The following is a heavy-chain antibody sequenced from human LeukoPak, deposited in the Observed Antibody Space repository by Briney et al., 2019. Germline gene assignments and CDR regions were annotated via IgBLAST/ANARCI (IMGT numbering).Heavy chain of an antibody. Sequence: GGSLRLSCAASGFPFSTYWMTWVRQAPGKGLEWISYITTSIDIISYADSVKGRFTISRDNAKNSLYLQMDSLRDEDTAVYYCVRDHDYYFGYWGQGILVTVSA. J-gene: IGHJ4*02. CDR2: ITTSIDII. D-gene: IGHD3-16*01. CDR1: GFPFSTYW. CDR3: VRDHDYYFGY. V-gene: IGHV3-48*02.